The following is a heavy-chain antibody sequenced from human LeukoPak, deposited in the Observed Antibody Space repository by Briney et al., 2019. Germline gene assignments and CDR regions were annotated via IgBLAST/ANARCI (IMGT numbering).Heavy chain of an antibody. Sequence: SETLSLTCAVSGYSISSGYSWGWIRQPPGKGLEWIGTIYHSGTTYYNPSLKSRVTISVDTSKNQFSLKLSSVTAADTAVYYCGRIQYDNSVSFGLRREFQHGGQGTLVTVSS. CDR2: IYHSGTT. CDR1: GYSISSGYS. CDR3: GRIQYDNSVSFGLRREFQH. J-gene: IGHJ1*01. D-gene: IGHD3-22*01. V-gene: IGHV4-38-2*01.